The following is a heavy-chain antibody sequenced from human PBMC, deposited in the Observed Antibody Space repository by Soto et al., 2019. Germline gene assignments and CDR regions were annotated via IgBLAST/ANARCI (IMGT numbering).Heavy chain of an antibody. CDR1: GGSFSGYY. J-gene: IGHJ4*02. D-gene: IGHD3-9*01. Sequence: PSETLSLTCAVYGGSFSGYYWSWIRQPPGKGLEWIVEINHSGSTNYNPSLKSRVTISVDTSKNQFSLKLSSVTAADTAVYYCARGTSQVNTYYDILTRPTVYXWGQGTLVTVSX. CDR3: ARGTSQVNTYYDILTRPTVYX. V-gene: IGHV4-34*01. CDR2: INHSGST.